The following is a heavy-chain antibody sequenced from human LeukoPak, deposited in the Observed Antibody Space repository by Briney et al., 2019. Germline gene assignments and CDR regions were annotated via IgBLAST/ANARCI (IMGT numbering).Heavy chain of an antibody. D-gene: IGHD2-2*01. CDR3: ARGRQDIVVVPAAFGFDP. V-gene: IGHV4-39*07. CDR2: IYYSGST. J-gene: IGHJ5*02. Sequence: SETLSLTCTVSGGSISSSSYYWGWIRQPPGKGLEWIGSIYYSGSTNYNPSLKSRVTISVDTSKNQFSLKLSSVTAADTAVYYCARGRQDIVVVPAAFGFDPWGQGTLVTVSS. CDR1: GGSISSSSYY.